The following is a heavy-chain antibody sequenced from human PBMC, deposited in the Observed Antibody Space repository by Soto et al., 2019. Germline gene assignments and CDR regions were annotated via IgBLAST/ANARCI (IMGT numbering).Heavy chain of an antibody. D-gene: IGHD6-13*01. Sequence: SVKVPCKASGGTFSSYAISWVRQAPGQGLEWMGGIIPIFGTANYAQKFQGRVTITADESTSTAYMELSSLRSEDTAVYYCARDHWQQLGSYYYYGMDVWGQGTTVTVSS. CDR1: GGTFSSYA. CDR2: IIPIFGTA. CDR3: ARDHWQQLGSYYYYGMDV. V-gene: IGHV1-69*13. J-gene: IGHJ6*02.